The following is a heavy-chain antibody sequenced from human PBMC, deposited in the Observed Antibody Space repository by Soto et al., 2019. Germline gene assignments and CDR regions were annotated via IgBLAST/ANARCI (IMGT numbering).Heavy chain of an antibody. CDR2: INSDGSST. D-gene: IGHD3-22*01. V-gene: IGHV3-74*01. Sequence: PGGSLRLSCAASGFTFSSYWMHWVRQAPGKGLVWVSRINSDGSSTSYADSVKGRFTISRDNAKNTLYLQMNSLRSEDTAVYYCAREGSYYYDSSGYYLDYWGQGTLVTVSS. CDR3: AREGSYYYDSSGYYLDY. J-gene: IGHJ4*02. CDR1: GFTFSSYW.